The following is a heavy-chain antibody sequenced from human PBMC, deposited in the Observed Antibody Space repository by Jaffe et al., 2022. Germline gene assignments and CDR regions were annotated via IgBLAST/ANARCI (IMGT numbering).Heavy chain of an antibody. D-gene: IGHD4-4*01. J-gene: IGHJ6*03. CDR3: ARGKPTVNYYYYYMDV. Sequence: QVQLVQSGAEVKKPGASVKVSCKASGYTFTSYDINWVRQATGQGLEWMGWMNPNSGNTGYAQKFQGRVTMTRNTSISTAYMELSSLRSEDTAVYYCARGKPTVNYYYYYMDVWGKGTTVTVSS. V-gene: IGHV1-8*01. CDR2: MNPNSGNT. CDR1: GYTFTSYD.